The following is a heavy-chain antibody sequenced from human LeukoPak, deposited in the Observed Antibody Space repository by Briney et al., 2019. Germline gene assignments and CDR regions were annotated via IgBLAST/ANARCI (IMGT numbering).Heavy chain of an antibody. CDR1: GFIFSTYA. D-gene: IGHD3-3*01. Sequence: TGGSLRLSCAASGFIFSTYAMAWVRQAPGKGLEWVSAISGSGGSTYYADSVKGRFTISRDNSKNTLYLQMNSLRAEDTAVYYCAKSPAAITIFGVAVNWFDPWGQGTLVTVSS. V-gene: IGHV3-23*01. CDR3: AKSPAAITIFGVAVNWFDP. CDR2: ISGSGGST. J-gene: IGHJ5*02.